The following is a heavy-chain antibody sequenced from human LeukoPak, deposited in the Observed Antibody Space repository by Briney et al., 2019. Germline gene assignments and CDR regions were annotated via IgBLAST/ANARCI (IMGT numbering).Heavy chain of an antibody. J-gene: IGHJ4*02. CDR2: INSDGSST. V-gene: IGHV3-74*01. Sequence: GGSLRLSCAASGFTFSSYWMHWVRQAPGKGLVWVSRINSDGSSTSYADSVKGRFTISRDNAKNTLYLQMNSLRAEDTAVYYCARGGRYYDSSGYYHAQYWGQGTLVTVSS. CDR3: ARGGRYYDSSGYYHAQY. CDR1: GFTFSSYW. D-gene: IGHD3-22*01.